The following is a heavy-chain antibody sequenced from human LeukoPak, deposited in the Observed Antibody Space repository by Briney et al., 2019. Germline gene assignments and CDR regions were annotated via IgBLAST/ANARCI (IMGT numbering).Heavy chain of an antibody. CDR3: ARAPYYYDSSGSRYYYMDV. CDR1: GGTFSSYA. Sequence: SVKVSCKASGGTFSSYAISWVRQAPGQGLEWMGGIIPIFGTANYAQKFQGRVTITADESTSTAYMELSSLRSEDTAVYYCARAPYYYDSSGSRYYYMDVWGKGTTVTVSS. D-gene: IGHD3-22*01. J-gene: IGHJ6*03. V-gene: IGHV1-69*13. CDR2: IIPIFGTA.